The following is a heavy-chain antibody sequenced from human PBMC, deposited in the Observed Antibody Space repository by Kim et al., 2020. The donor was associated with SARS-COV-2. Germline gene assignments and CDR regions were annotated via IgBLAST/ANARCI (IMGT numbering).Heavy chain of an antibody. CDR2: ISYDGSNK. CDR1: GFTFSSYA. CDR3: ARSDGYSYFDY. J-gene: IGHJ4*02. V-gene: IGHV3-30-3*01. Sequence: GGSLRLSCAASGFTFSSYAMHWVRQAPGKGLEWVAVISYDGSNKYYADSVKGRFTISRDNSKNTLYLQMNSLRAEDTAVYYCARSDGYSYFDYWGQGTLVTVS. D-gene: IGHD2-15*01.